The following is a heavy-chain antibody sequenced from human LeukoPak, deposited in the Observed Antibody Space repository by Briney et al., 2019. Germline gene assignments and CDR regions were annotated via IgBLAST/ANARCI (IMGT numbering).Heavy chain of an antibody. CDR2: INSDGSYT. Sequence: PGRSLRLSCAASGFTLSSYWMHWVRQAPGKGLVWVSRINSDGSYTTYADSVKGRFTISRDNAKNTLYLQMNSLRVEDTAVYYCARVYYYGSGSYTYFDYWGQGTLVTVSS. CDR1: GFTLSSYW. V-gene: IGHV3-74*01. D-gene: IGHD3-10*01. J-gene: IGHJ4*02. CDR3: ARVYYYGSGSYTYFDY.